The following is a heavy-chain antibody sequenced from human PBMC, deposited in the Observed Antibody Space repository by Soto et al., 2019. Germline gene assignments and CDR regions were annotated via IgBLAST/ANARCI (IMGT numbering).Heavy chain of an antibody. CDR2: ISTSGTSI. V-gene: IGHV3-48*02. CDR3: ARDRRGYSSGFDN. Sequence: PGGSLRLSCAVSGFTFGSYSMNWVRQAPGKGLEWISHISTSGTSIYYADSVRGRFIISRDTAKNSLYLQMNSLRDEDTAVYYCARDRRGYSSGFDNWGQGTLVTVPQ. CDR1: GFTFGSYS. J-gene: IGHJ4*02. D-gene: IGHD6-19*01.